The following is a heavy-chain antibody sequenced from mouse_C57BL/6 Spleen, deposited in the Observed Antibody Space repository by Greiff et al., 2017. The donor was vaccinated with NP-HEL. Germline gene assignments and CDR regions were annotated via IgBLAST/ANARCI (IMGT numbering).Heavy chain of an antibody. D-gene: IGHD1-1*01. J-gene: IGHJ3*01. CDR3: ARSGYYGSFFAY. Sequence: EVQLQQSGPELVKPGASVKISCKASGYTFTDYYMNWVKQSHGKSLEWIGDINPNNGGTSYNQKFKGKATLTVDKSSSTAYMELRSLTSEDSAVYYCARSGYYGSFFAYWGQGTLVTVSA. CDR1: GYTFTDYY. CDR2: INPNNGGT. V-gene: IGHV1-26*01.